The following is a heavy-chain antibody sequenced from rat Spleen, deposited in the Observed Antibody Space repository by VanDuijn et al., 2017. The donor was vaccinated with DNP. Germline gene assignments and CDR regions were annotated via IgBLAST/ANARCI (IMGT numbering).Heavy chain of an antibody. CDR2: LLHDGSNP. CDR3: AIYFYSGGNWFAY. D-gene: IGHD1-1*01. V-gene: IGHV5-7*01. CDR1: GFLFSDFN. J-gene: IGHJ3*01. Sequence: EVQLVESGGGLVQPGRSLKLSCAASGFLFSDFNMAWVRQAPKKGLEWVATLLHDGSNPYYGDSVKGRFTISRDDAKRTLYLQMDSLRSEDTATYYCAIYFYSGGNWFAYWGQGTLVTVSS.